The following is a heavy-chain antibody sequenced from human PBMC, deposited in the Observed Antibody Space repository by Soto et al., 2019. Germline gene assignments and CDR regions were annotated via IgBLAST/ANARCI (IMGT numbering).Heavy chain of an antibody. CDR1: GYTFTSYD. CDR2: MNPNSGNT. V-gene: IGHV1-8*01. CDR3: AREGYCSGGSCYYYYGMDV. Sequence: QVQLVQSGAEVKKPGASVKVSCKASGYTFTSYDINWVRQATGQGLEWMGWMNPNSGNTGYAQKFQGRVTVTRNTSISTAYMELSSLRSEDTAVYYCAREGYCSGGSCYYYYGMDVWGQGTTVTVSS. D-gene: IGHD2-15*01. J-gene: IGHJ6*02.